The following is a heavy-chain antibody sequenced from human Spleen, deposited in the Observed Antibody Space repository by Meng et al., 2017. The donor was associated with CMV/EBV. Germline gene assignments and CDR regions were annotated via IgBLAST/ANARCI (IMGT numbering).Heavy chain of an antibody. J-gene: IGHJ4*02. Sequence: SGCSISSSDCCWGWIRQPPGKGLEWIGSIKYGGSTYYNPSLKSRVTISVDTSKNQFSLKLSSVTAADTAMYYCARDRAYSSSWYFDYWGQGTLVTVSS. V-gene: IGHV4-39*07. D-gene: IGHD6-13*01. CDR1: GCSISSSDCC. CDR3: ARDRAYSSSWYFDY. CDR2: IKYGGST.